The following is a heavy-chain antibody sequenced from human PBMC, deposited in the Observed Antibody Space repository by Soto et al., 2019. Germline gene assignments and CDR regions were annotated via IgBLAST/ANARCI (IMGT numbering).Heavy chain of an antibody. CDR1: GFTFSSYG. CDR2: ISYDGSNK. D-gene: IGHD3-22*01. Sequence: PGGSLRLSCAASGFTFSSYGMHWVRQAPGKGLEWVAVISYDGSNKYYADSVKGRFTISRDNSKNTLYLQMNSLRAEDTAVYYCAKDLLYYDSSGYYPALYYYGMDVWGQGTTVTVS. CDR3: AKDLLYYDSSGYYPALYYYGMDV. J-gene: IGHJ6*02. V-gene: IGHV3-30*18.